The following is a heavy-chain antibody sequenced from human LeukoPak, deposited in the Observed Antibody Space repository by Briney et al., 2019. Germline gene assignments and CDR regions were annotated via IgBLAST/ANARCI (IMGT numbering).Heavy chain of an antibody. V-gene: IGHV1-18*01. CDR1: GYKFTDYG. Sequence: ASVEVSCKASGYKFTDYGVNWVRQAPGQGLEWMGWVSGIDGNTKYARNLQGRVTMTRDTSTSTAFMELRSLTSDDTAIYYCARPGSDRARGWGYFDSWGKGTLVTVSS. CDR3: ARPGSDRARGWGYFDS. D-gene: IGHD3-10*01. CDR2: VSGIDGNT. J-gene: IGHJ4*02.